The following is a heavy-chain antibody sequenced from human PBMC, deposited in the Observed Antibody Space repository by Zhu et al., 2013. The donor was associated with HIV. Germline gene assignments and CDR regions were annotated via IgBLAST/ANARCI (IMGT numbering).Heavy chain of an antibody. V-gene: IGHV1-46*01. CDR1: GYTFTGDF. J-gene: IGHJ4*02. CDR3: ARWAGRYYGSGTNYHFDY. Sequence: QVQLVQSGAEVKKPGASVKISCKASGYTFTGDFLHWVRQAPGQGLEWMGIINPSDGTTVYAQRFQDRVTMTRDTSTSTVYMEVSRLRSDDTAVYFCARWAGRYYGSGTNYHFDYWGQGTLVPVSS. CDR2: INPSDGTT. D-gene: IGHD3-10*01.